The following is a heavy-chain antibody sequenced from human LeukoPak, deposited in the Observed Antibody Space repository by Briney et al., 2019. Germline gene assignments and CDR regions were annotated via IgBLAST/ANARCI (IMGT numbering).Heavy chain of an antibody. CDR1: GYTFTGYY. J-gene: IGHJ3*02. CDR3: ARDGSSWDSDDAFDI. V-gene: IGHV1-2*02. D-gene: IGHD6-13*01. Sequence: ASVKVSCKASGYTFTGYYMHWVRQAPGQGLEWMGWINPNSGGTNYAQKFQGRVTMTRDASISTAYMELSRLRSDDTAVYYCARDGSSWDSDDAFDIWGQGTMVTVSS. CDR2: INPNSGGT.